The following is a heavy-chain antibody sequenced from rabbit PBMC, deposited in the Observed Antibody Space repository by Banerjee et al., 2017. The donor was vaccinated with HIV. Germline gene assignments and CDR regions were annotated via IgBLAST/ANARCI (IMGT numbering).Heavy chain of an antibody. CDR3: ARGPDYAGYGLKL. D-gene: IGHD7-1*01. Sequence: QSLEESGGDLVKPGASLTLTCTASGFDFSSNTMCWVRQAPGKGLEWIGCIDTGYGITWYASWVNGRFTISKTSSTTVTLQMTSLTAADTATYFCARGPDYAGYGLKLWGPGTLVTVS. J-gene: IGHJ4*01. CDR2: IDTGYGIT. CDR1: GFDFSSNT. V-gene: IGHV1S40*01.